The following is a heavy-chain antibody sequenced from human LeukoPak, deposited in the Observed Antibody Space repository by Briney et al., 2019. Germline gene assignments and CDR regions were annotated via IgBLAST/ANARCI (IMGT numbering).Heavy chain of an antibody. CDR3: ARRGVPAATNYFDY. CDR2: ISAYNGNT. CDR1: GYTFTSYG. Sequence: ASVKVSCKASGYTFTSYGISWVRQAPGQGLEWMGWISAYNGNTNYAQKLQGRVAMTTDTSTSTTYMELRSLRSDDTAVYYCARRGVPAATNYFDYWGQGTLVTVSS. V-gene: IGHV1-18*04. J-gene: IGHJ4*02. D-gene: IGHD2-2*01.